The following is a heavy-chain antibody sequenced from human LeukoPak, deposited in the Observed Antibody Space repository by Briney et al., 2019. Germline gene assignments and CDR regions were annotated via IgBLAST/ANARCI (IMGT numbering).Heavy chain of an antibody. Sequence: GGSLRLSCAASGFTFDTYWMSWVRQAPGKGLEWVANIKQDGSEKDYVDSVKGRFTISRDNAKNSLYLQMNGLRAEDTAVYYCAELGITMIGGVWGKGTTVTISS. CDR2: IKQDGSEK. CDR3: AELGITMIGGV. CDR1: GFTFDTYW. V-gene: IGHV3-7*01. D-gene: IGHD3-10*02. J-gene: IGHJ6*04.